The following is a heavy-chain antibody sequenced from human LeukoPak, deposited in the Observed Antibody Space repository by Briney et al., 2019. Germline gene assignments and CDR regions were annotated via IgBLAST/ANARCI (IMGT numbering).Heavy chain of an antibody. Sequence: PSETLSLTCTVSGGSISSGNYYWSWIRQHPGKGLEWIGYIYYSGSTYYNPSLRSRVIISVDTSKNQFSLKLSSVTAADTAVYYCARAIPSYHYGMDVWGQGTTVAVSS. CDR1: GGSISSGNYY. J-gene: IGHJ6*02. CDR2: IYYSGST. CDR3: ARAIPSYHYGMDV. V-gene: IGHV4-31*03.